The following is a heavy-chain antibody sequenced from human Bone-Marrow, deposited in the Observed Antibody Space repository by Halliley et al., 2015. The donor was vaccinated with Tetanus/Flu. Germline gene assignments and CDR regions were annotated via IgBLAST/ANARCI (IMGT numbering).Heavy chain of an antibody. V-gene: IGHV4-4*02. Sequence: TLSLTCAVSGGSISSNNWWSWVRQPPGKGLEWIGEIYHSGSTNYNPSLKSRVTISVDKSKNQFSLKRSSVTAADTAVYYCASLDYYDSSGYPDYWGQGPLVTVSS. J-gene: IGHJ4*02. CDR3: ASLDYYDSSGYPDY. D-gene: IGHD3-22*01. CDR2: IYHSGST. CDR1: GGSISSNNW.